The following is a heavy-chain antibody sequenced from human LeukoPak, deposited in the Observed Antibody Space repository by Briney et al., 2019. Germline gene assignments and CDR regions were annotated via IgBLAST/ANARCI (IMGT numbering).Heavy chain of an antibody. J-gene: IGHJ6*02. CDR2: IIPIFGTA. CDR1: GGTFSSYA. V-gene: IGHV1-69*05. Sequence: SVKVSCKASGGTFSSYAISWVRQAPGQGLEWMGGIIPIFGTANYAQMFQGRVTMTTDTSTSTAYMELKNLRSDDTAVYYCARTPGMVVVKTFYCMDVWGQGTTVTVSS. D-gene: IGHD3-22*01. CDR3: ARTPGMVVVKTFYCMDV.